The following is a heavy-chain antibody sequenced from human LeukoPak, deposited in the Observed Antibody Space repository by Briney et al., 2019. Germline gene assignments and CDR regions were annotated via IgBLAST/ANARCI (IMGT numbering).Heavy chain of an antibody. CDR1: GGSLSSYY. V-gene: IGHV4-4*07. CDR2: IYTSGST. J-gene: IGHJ6*03. Sequence: SETLSLTCTVSGGSLSSYYWSWIRQPAGKGLEWIGRIYTSGSTNYNPSLKSRVTMSVDTSKNQFSLKLSSVTAADTAVYYCARVATVTTLARELNYYYYMDVWGKGTTVTISS. CDR3: ARVATVTTLARELNYYYYMDV. D-gene: IGHD4-17*01.